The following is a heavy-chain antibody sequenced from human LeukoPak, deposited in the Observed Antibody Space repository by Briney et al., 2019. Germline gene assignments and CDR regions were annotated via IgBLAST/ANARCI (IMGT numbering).Heavy chain of an antibody. Sequence: ASVKVSCKASGYTFSSYGISWVRQAPGRGLEWMGWISAYNGNTNYAQKLQGRVTMTTDTSTSTAYMELRSLRSDDAAVYYCAREGRDSSSPWVHYYYYMDVWGKGTTVTVSS. CDR3: AREGRDSSSPWVHYYYYMDV. J-gene: IGHJ6*03. CDR2: ISAYNGNT. D-gene: IGHD6-6*01. V-gene: IGHV1-18*01. CDR1: GYTFSSYG.